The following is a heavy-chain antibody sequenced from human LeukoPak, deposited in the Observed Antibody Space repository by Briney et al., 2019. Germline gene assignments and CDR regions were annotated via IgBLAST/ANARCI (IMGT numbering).Heavy chain of an antibody. CDR3: ASHLWFGPSDAFDI. J-gene: IGHJ3*02. D-gene: IGHD3-10*01. CDR2: IYYSGTT. V-gene: IGHV4-59*08. Sequence: SETLSLTCTVSGGSISSYYWSWIRQPPGKGLEWIGYIYYSGTTKYHHSLKSRVTISVDTSKNQYSLKLSSVTAADTAVYYCASHLWFGPSDAFDIWGQGTMVTVSS. CDR1: GGSISSYY.